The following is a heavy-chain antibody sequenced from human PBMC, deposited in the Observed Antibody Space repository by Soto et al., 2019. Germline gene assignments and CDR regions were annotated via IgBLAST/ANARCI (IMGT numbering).Heavy chain of an antibody. V-gene: IGHV1-69*06. CDR3: AGSLVGATIDYFDY. CDR1: GGTCSSYA. CDR2: IIPIFGTA. Sequence: SVKVSCKASGGTCSSYAISWVRQATGQGLEWMGGIIPIFGTANYAQKFQGRVTITADKSTSTAYMELSSLRSEDTAVYYCAGSLVGATIDYFDYWGQGTLVTVSS. D-gene: IGHD1-26*01. J-gene: IGHJ4*02.